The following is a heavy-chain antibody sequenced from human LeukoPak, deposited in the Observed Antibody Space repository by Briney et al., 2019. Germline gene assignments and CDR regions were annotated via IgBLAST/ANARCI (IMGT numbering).Heavy chain of an antibody. V-gene: IGHV4-59*01. CDR2: IYYSGST. CDR1: GGSISSYY. J-gene: IGHJ6*02. CDR3: ARDPGALPERALYYYYGMDV. D-gene: IGHD1-26*01. Sequence: SETLSLTCTVSGGSISSYYWSWIRQPPGKGLEWIGYIYYSGSTNYNPSLKSRVTISVDTSKNQFSLKLSSVTAADTAVYYCARDPGALPERALYYYYGMDVWGQGTTVTVSS.